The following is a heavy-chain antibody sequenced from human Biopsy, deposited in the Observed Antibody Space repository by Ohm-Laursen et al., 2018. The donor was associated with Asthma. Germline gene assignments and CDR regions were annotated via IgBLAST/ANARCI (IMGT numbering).Heavy chain of an antibody. Sequence: GSLRLSCTASGFTFGGYAMSWARQAPGKGLEWVSTISPDGRSAHGPDSFRGRFTISRDNSRDTLYLQMRSLRADDTAVYYRVKDTVEDRGGYYTFDVWGQGTKVTVSS. CDR2: ISPDGRSA. J-gene: IGHJ3*01. D-gene: IGHD3-22*01. CDR1: GFTFGGYA. V-gene: IGHV3-23*01. CDR3: VKDTVEDRGGYYTFDV.